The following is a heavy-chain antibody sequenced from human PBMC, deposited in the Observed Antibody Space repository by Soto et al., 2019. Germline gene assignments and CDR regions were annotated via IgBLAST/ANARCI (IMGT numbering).Heavy chain of an antibody. J-gene: IGHJ6*02. D-gene: IGHD3-16*01. Sequence: QVQLQESGPGLVKPSETLSLTCPVSGGSINDYYWSWIRPPDGKALEWIGRIFASGSTNYNPSLKSRVTMSVDTSKNHFSLKLSSVTATDTAVYYCARDGGRMIINSMDVWGQGTTVTVS. CDR1: GGSINDYY. CDR3: ARDGGRMIINSMDV. CDR2: IFASGST. V-gene: IGHV4-4*07.